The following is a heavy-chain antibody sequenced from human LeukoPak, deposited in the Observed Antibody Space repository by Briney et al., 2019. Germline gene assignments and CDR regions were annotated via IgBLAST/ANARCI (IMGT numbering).Heavy chain of an antibody. D-gene: IGHD1-7*01. Sequence: GASVKVSCKASGGTFSSYTISWVQQAPGQGLEWMGRIIPILGIANYAQKFQGRVTITADKSTSTAYMELSSLRSEDTAVYYCARVTGTTLDYWGQGTLVTVSS. J-gene: IGHJ4*02. CDR1: GGTFSSYT. CDR2: IIPILGIA. V-gene: IGHV1-69*02. CDR3: ARVTGTTLDY.